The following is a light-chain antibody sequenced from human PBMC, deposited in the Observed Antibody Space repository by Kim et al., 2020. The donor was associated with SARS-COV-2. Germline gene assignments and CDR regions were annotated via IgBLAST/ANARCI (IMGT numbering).Light chain of an antibody. J-gene: IGKJ5*01. V-gene: IGKV3-20*01. CDR1: QSVSSSY. CDR3: QQYGRSPTT. CDR2: GAS. Sequence: ARGETAILSCRASQSVSSSYLAWYQHKPGQSPRLLIHGASSRATGVPDRFRGGGSGTDFTLTITRLEPEDFAVYYCQQYGRSPTTFGQGTRLEIK.